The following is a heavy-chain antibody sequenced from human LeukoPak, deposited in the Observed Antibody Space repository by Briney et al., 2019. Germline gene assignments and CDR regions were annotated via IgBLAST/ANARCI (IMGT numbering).Heavy chain of an antibody. J-gene: IGHJ4*02. CDR3: AKGGVRAPAYYFDS. CDR1: GFTFSSYG. V-gene: IGHV3-30*02. Sequence: PGGSLRLSFAASGFTFSSYGMHWVRLAPGKGLEWGAGIWYDGSNKYYADSVKGRFTISRDNSKNTLYLQMNSLRAEDTAVYFCAKGGVRAPAYYFDSWGQGTLVTVSS. CDR2: IWYDGSNK. D-gene: IGHD3-16*01.